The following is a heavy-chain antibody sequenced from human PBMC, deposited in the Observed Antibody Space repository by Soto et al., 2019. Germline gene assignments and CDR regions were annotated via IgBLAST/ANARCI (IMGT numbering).Heavy chain of an antibody. Sequence: PSETLSLTCTVSGGSISSYYWSWIRQPPGKGLEWIGYIYYSVSTNYNPSLKSRVTISVDTSKNQSSLKLRSVTAADTAVYYCARVWYYYGSGSYYSEFSPGWFDPWGQGTLVTVSS. CDR3: ARVWYYYGSGSYYSEFSPGWFDP. V-gene: IGHV4-59*01. D-gene: IGHD3-10*01. CDR2: IYYSVST. J-gene: IGHJ5*02. CDR1: GGSISSYY.